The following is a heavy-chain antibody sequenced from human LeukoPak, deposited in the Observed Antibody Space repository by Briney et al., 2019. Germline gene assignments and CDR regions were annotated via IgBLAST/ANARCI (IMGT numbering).Heavy chain of an antibody. D-gene: IGHD3-22*01. J-gene: IGHJ4*02. CDR2: INHSGST. Sequence: PSETLPLTCAVYGGSFSGYYWSWIRQPPGKGLEWIGEINHSGSTNYNPSLKSRVTISVDTSKNQFSLKLSSVTAADTAVYYCARKVVRLRYYDSSGLDYWGQGTLVTVSS. CDR1: GGSFSGYY. V-gene: IGHV4-34*01. CDR3: ARKVVRLRYYDSSGLDY.